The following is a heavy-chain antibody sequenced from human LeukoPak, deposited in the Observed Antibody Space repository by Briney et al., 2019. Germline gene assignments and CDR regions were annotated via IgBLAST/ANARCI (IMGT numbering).Heavy chain of an antibody. CDR1: GGTFSSYA. CDR3: ARDFADTAMDYDAFDI. J-gene: IGHJ3*02. Sequence: ASVKVSCKASGGTFSSYAISWVRQAPGQGLEWMGGIIPIFGTANYAQKFQGRVTMTRDMSTSTVYMELSSLRSEDTAVYYCARDFADTAMDYDAFDIWGQGTMVTVSS. V-gene: IGHV1-69*05. CDR2: IIPIFGTA. D-gene: IGHD5-18*01.